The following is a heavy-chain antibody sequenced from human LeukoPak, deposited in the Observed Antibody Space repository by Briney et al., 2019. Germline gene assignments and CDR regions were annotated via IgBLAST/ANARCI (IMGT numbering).Heavy chain of an antibody. CDR3: AREGRRQQLGPAGYYYGMDV. Sequence: SETLSLTCSVSGGSINSDYWNWIRQPPGKGLEWIGYIYYSGSTNYNPSLKSRVTISVDTSKNQFSLKLSSVTAADTAVYYCAREGRRQQLGPAGYYYGMDVWGQGTTVTVSS. J-gene: IGHJ6*02. CDR1: GGSINSDY. CDR2: IYYSGST. V-gene: IGHV4-59*01. D-gene: IGHD6-13*01.